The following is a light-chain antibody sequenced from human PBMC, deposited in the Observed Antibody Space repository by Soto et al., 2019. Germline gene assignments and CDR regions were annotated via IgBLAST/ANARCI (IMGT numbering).Light chain of an antibody. CDR2: DNN. CDR3: GAWDSSLSAVV. J-gene: IGLJ7*01. Sequence: QSVLTQPASVSAAPGQKVTISCSGSSSNIGNNYVSWYQHLPGTATKLVIYDNNKRPSGIPDRFSASKSGTSATLGITGLQTGDEADYYCGAWDSSLSAVVFGGGTQLTVL. V-gene: IGLV1-51*01. CDR1: SSNIGNNY.